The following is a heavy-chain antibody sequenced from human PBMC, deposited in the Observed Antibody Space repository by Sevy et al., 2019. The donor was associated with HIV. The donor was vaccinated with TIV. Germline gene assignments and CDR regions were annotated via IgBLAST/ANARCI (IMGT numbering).Heavy chain of an antibody. J-gene: IGHJ4*02. V-gene: IGHV3-23*01. Sequence: GSSLRLSCAVSGFTFNIYAMSWVRQTPGKGLEWVSGISDRGDTTYYADSVKGRFTISRDNSKNTLFLQMNSLRADDTALYYCAKDRASYSTYYFDYWGQGTLVTVSS. CDR3: AKDRASYSTYYFDY. CDR2: ISDRGDTT. CDR1: GFTFNIYA. D-gene: IGHD2-15*01.